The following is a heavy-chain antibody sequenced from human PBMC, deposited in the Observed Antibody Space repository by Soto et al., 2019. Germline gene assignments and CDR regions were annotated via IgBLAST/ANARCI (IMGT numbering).Heavy chain of an antibody. CDR2: IIPILGIA. CDR3: ATDYGDYGRAAYDY. V-gene: IGHV1-69*02. D-gene: IGHD4-17*01. J-gene: IGHJ4*02. CDR1: GGTFSSYT. Sequence: QVQLVQSGAEVKKPGSSVKVSCKASGGTFSSYTISWVRQAPGQGLEWMGRIIPILGIANYAQKFQGRVTITADKSTSTAYMELSSLRSEDTAVDYCATDYGDYGRAAYDYWGQGTLVTVSS.